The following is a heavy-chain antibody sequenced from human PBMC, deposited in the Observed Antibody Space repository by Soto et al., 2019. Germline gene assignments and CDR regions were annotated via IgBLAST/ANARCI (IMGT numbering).Heavy chain of an antibody. J-gene: IGHJ6*02. CDR1: GYNFTDYW. Sequence: GESLKISFKGSGYNFTDYWITWVRQMPGKGLEWMGRIDPSDSYPNYSPSFQGHVTLSADKSINTAYLQWSSLKASDTAMYFCARQQWPPRYYYYFFMDVWGQGTTVTVSS. V-gene: IGHV5-10-1*01. D-gene: IGHD6-19*01. CDR2: IDPSDSYP. CDR3: ARQQWPPRYYYYFFMDV.